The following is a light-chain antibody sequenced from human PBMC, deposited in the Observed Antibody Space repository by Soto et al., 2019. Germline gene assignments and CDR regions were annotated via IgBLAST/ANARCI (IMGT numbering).Light chain of an antibody. CDR1: SGHSNYA. Sequence: QPVLTQSPSASASLGASVKLTCTLSSGHSNYAIAWHQQQPEKGPRYLMKVNSDGSHSKGDGIPDRFSGSSSGAERYLTISSLQSEDEADYSCQTWGTGVVFGGGTKLTVL. CDR3: QTWGTGVV. V-gene: IGLV4-69*01. CDR2: VNSDGSH. J-gene: IGLJ2*01.